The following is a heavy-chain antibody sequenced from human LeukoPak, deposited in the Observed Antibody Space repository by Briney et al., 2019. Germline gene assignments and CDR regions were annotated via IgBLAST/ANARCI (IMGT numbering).Heavy chain of an antibody. CDR1: GGSISSGGYS. V-gene: IGHV4-30-2*01. CDR2: IYHSGST. J-gene: IGHJ4*02. D-gene: IGHD3-10*01. CDR3: ARVGTDYYGSGSYYLDY. Sequence: SETLSLTCAVSGGSISSGGYSWSRIRQPPGKGLEWIGYIYHSGSTYYNPSLKSRVTISVDRSKNQFSLKLSSVTAADTAVYYCARVGTDYYGSGSYYLDYWGQGTLVTVSS.